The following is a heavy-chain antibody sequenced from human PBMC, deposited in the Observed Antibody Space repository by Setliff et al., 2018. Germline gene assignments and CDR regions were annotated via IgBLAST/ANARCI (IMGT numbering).Heavy chain of an antibody. V-gene: IGHV4-34*01. CDR1: GGSFSGYY. Sequence: SETLSLTCAVYGGSFSGYYWSWIRQPPGKGLEWIGEINHSGSTNYNPSLKSRVTISVDTSKNHFSLKLISVTAADTAMYYCARSRYYDSSGNNYGLDYWGQGTLVTVSS. J-gene: IGHJ4*02. D-gene: IGHD3-22*01. CDR2: INHSGST. CDR3: ARSRYYDSSGNNYGLDY.